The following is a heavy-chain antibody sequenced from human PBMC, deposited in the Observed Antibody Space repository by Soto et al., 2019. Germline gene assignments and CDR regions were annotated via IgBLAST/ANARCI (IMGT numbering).Heavy chain of an antibody. Sequence: QVQLVESGGGVVQPGRSLRLSCAASGFTFSSYAMHWVRQAPGKGLEWVAVISYDGSNKYYADSVKGRFTISRDNSKNTLYLQMNGLRAEDTAVYYCARDLGGSGNPPHHVGYYYYYYGMDVWGQGTTVTVSS. V-gene: IGHV3-30-3*01. CDR1: GFTFSSYA. CDR3: ARDLGGSGNPPHHVGYYYYYYGMDV. D-gene: IGHD3-10*01. CDR2: ISYDGSNK. J-gene: IGHJ6*02.